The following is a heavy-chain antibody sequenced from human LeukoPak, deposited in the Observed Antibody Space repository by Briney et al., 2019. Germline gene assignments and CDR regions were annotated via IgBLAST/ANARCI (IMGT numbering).Heavy chain of an antibody. V-gene: IGHV4-34*01. CDR3: ARAAQSLVVAATPRGWYFDY. J-gene: IGHJ4*02. CDR2: INHSGST. Sequence: SQTLSLTCAVYGGSFSGYYWSWIRQPPGKGLEWIGEINHSGSTNYNPSLKSRVTISVDTSKNQFSLKLSSVTAADTAVYYCARAAQSLVVAATPRGWYFDYWGQGTLVTVSS. CDR1: GGSFSGYY. D-gene: IGHD2-15*01.